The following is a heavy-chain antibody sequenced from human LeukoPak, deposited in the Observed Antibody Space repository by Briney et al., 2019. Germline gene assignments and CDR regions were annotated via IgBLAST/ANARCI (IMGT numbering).Heavy chain of an antibody. CDR1: GFTFSSYW. Sequence: PGGSLRLSCAASGFTFSSYWMSWVRQAPGKGLDWISYISSDSSYTRYADSVKGRFTVSRDNAKNSLYLQMNSLRAEDTAVYYCARLHSTAAAGTYDYWGQGTLVTVSP. CDR3: ARLHSTAAAGTYDY. CDR2: ISSDSSYT. J-gene: IGHJ4*02. V-gene: IGHV3-21*05. D-gene: IGHD6-13*01.